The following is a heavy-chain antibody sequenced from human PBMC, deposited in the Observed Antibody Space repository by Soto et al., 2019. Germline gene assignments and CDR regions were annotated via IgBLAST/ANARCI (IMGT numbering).Heavy chain of an antibody. V-gene: IGHV3-30-3*01. J-gene: IGHJ4*02. CDR2: ISYDGTNK. Sequence: QVQLVESGGGVVQPGRSLRLSCAASGFSFSISPMHWVRQAPGKGPEWVALISYDGTNKFYADSVKGRFTISRENSKSTLYFQVDSLRPEDAAVYYCARDPKTAGGQHWAFNYFDSWGQGTLVTVSS. D-gene: IGHD2-21*02. CDR1: GFSFSISP. CDR3: ARDPKTAGGQHWAFNYFDS.